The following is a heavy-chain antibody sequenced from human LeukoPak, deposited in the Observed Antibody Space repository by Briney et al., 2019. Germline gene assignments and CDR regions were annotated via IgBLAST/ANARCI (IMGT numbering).Heavy chain of an antibody. D-gene: IGHD2-15*01. V-gene: IGHV4-4*07. CDR2: IYTRGNT. Sequence: SETLSLTCAVSGVPLSTYYWSWIRQPAGKGLEWIGRIYTRGNTNSNPSLKSRVPMSVDTSNNLFSLKLTSVTAADTAVYYCARVMGYCSGGNCYSHFDPWGQGTLVTVSS. CDR3: ARVMGYCSGGNCYSHFDP. J-gene: IGHJ5*02. CDR1: GVPLSTYY.